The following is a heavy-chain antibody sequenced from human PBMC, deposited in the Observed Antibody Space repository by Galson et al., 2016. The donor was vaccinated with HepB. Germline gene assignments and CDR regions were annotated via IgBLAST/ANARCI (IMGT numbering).Heavy chain of an antibody. CDR3: AGDSRATFGEPNWFDP. CDR1: GFSVSSNY. Sequence: SLRLSCAASGFSVSSNYLSWVRQVPGKGLDWISYISATGTTIDYADSVKGRFIISRDNAKNSLYLQMNSLRVEDTAVYYCAGDSRATFGEPNWFDPWGQGTLVIVSS. J-gene: IGHJ5*02. CDR2: ISATGTTI. D-gene: IGHD3-3*01. V-gene: IGHV3-11*04.